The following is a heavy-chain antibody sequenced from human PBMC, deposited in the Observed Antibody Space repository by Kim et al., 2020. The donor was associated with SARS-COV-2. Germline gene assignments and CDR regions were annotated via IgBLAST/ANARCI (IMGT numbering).Heavy chain of an antibody. V-gene: IGHV3-30*01. D-gene: IGHD1-26*01. CDR3: ARSYSGSYFAAFDI. Sequence: ADSVKGRFTISRDKSKNTLYLQMNSLRAEDTAVYYCARSYSGSYFAAFDIWGQGTMVTVSS. J-gene: IGHJ3*02.